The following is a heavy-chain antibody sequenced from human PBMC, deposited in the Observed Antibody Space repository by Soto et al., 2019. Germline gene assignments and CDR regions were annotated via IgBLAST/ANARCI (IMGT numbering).Heavy chain of an antibody. CDR1: GGSISSGDYY. J-gene: IGHJ6*02. CDR2: IYHSGST. V-gene: IGHV4-30-4*02. Sequence: SETLSLTCTVSGGSISSGDYYWSWIRQPPGKGLEWIGYIYHSGSTYYNPSLKSRVTISVDTSKNHFSLKLSSVTAADTAVYYCARDGYTLTPNYYYGMDVWGQGTTVTVSS. CDR3: ARDGYTLTPNYYYGMDV. D-gene: IGHD4-4*01.